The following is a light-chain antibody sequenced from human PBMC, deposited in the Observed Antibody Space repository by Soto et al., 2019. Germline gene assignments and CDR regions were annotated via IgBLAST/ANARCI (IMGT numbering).Light chain of an antibody. CDR1: QSISSY. CDR3: QQRSNWPPT. CDR2: AAS. Sequence: DIQMTQSPSSLSASVGDRVTITCRASQSISSYLNWYQQKPGKAPKLLIYAASSLQSGVQSRFSGSGSGTDFTLTITSLEPEDFAVYYCQQRSNWPPTFGQGTKV. V-gene: IGKV1-39*01. J-gene: IGKJ1*01.